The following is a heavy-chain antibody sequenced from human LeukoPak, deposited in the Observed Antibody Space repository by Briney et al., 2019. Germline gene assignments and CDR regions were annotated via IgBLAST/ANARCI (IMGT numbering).Heavy chain of an antibody. CDR1: GGSISSYY. Sequence: SETLSLTCTVSGGSISSYYWSWIRQPPEKGLEWIGYIHYSGSTKCNPSLKSRVTISVDTPRNQFSLKLSSVTAADTAVYFCARGPYSRSWLYFDYWGQGSLVTVSS. CDR3: ARGPYSRSWLYFDY. D-gene: IGHD6-13*01. J-gene: IGHJ4*02. CDR2: IHYSGST. V-gene: IGHV4-59*01.